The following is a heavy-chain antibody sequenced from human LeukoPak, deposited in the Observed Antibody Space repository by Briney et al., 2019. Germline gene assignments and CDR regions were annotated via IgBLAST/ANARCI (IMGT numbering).Heavy chain of an antibody. CDR2: ISGSGGST. V-gene: IGHV3-23*01. Sequence: PGGSLRLSCAASGFTFSSYAMSWVRQAPGKGLEWVSAISGSGGSTYYADSVKGRFTISRDNSKNTLYLQMNSLSAEDTAVYYCAKEKDFVVVTAYDYWGQGTLVTVSS. CDR1: GFTFSSYA. J-gene: IGHJ4*02. D-gene: IGHD2-21*02. CDR3: AKEKDFVVVTAYDY.